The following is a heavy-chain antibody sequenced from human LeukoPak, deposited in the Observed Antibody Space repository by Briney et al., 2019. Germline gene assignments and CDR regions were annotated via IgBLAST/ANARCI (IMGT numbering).Heavy chain of an antibody. Sequence: PGRSLRLSCAASGFTFSSYAMHWVRQAPGKGLEWVAVISYDGSNKYYADSVKGRFTISRDNSKNTLYLHMNSLRAEDTAVYYCAKDYRLAYYDFWSAYYFDYWGQGTLVTVSS. CDR1: GFTFSSYA. V-gene: IGHV3-30-3*01. D-gene: IGHD3-3*01. CDR2: ISYDGSNK. J-gene: IGHJ4*02. CDR3: AKDYRLAYYDFWSAYYFDY.